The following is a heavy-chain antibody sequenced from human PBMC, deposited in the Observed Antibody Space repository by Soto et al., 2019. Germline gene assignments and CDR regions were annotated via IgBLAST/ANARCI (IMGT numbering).Heavy chain of an antibody. Sequence: QVQLVESGGGVVQPGRSLRLSCAASGFTFSSYAMHWVRQAPGKGLEWVAVISYDGSNKYYADSVKGRFTISRDNSKNTLSLQMNSLRAEDTAVYYCATLVPERGDYWGQGTLVTVSS. J-gene: IGHJ4*02. D-gene: IGHD2-8*02. CDR1: GFTFSSYA. CDR2: ISYDGSNK. V-gene: IGHV3-30-3*01. CDR3: ATLVPERGDY.